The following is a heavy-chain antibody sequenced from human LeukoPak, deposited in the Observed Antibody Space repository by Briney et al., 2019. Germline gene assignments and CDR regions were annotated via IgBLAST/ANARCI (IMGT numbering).Heavy chain of an antibody. CDR2: FDPEDGET. V-gene: IGHV1-24*01. CDR3: ATSSGWDYYFDY. J-gene: IGHJ4*02. CDR1: GYTLTELS. Sequence: ASVKVSCKVSGYTLTELSMHWVRQAPGKGLEWMGGFDPEDGETIYAQKFQGRVTITEDTSTDTAYMELSSLRSEDTAVYYCATSSGWDYYFDYWGQGPLVTVSS. D-gene: IGHD6-19*01.